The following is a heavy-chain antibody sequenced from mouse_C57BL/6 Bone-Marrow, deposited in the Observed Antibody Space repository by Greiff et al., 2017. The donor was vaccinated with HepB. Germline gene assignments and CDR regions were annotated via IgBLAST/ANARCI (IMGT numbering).Heavy chain of an antibody. D-gene: IGHD1-1*01. J-gene: IGHJ4*01. CDR1: GFNIKDDY. V-gene: IGHV14-4*01. CDR2: VDPENGDT. CDR3: TTDGSSWGDY. Sequence: EVQLQQSGAELVRPGASVKLSCTASGFNIKDDYMHWVKQRPEQGLEWIGWVDPENGDTEYASKFQGKATITADTSSNTAYLQLSSLTSEDTAVYYCTTDGSSWGDYWGQGTSVTVSS.